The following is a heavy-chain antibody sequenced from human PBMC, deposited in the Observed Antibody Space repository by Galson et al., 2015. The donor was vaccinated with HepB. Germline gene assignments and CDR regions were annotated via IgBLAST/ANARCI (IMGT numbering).Heavy chain of an antibody. V-gene: IGHV3-48*03. J-gene: IGHJ6*02. D-gene: IGHD3-3*01. Sequence: SLRLSCAASGFTFSSYEMNWVRQAPGKGLEWVSYISSSGSTIYYADSVKGRFTISRDNAKNSLYLQMNSLRAEDTAVYYCARDISQLRFLEWLSHYYYGMDVWGQGTTVTVSS. CDR3: ARDISQLRFLEWLSHYYYGMDV. CDR1: GFTFSSYE. CDR2: ISSSGSTI.